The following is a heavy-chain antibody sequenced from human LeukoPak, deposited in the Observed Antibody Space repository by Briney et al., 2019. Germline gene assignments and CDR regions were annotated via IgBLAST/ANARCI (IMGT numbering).Heavy chain of an antibody. CDR1: GFTFSSYW. V-gene: IGHV3-7*04. D-gene: IGHD3-22*01. CDR3: ARGSGYYYFDY. J-gene: IGHJ4*02. Sequence: GGSLRLSCAASGFTFSSYWMSWVRQAPGKGLEWVANIKQDGSEKYYVDSVKGRFTISRDNAKNSLYLQMSSLRAEDTAVYYCARGSGYYYFDYWGQGTLVTVSS. CDR2: IKQDGSEK.